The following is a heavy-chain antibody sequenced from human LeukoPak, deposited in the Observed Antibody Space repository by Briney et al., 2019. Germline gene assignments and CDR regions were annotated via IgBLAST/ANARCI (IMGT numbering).Heavy chain of an antibody. CDR1: GFNFGAYA. CDR2: VTSQAFGGRI. CDR3: TRNGRGCSSTSCYAGRFDP. D-gene: IGHD2-2*01. Sequence: GRSLRLSCTASGFNFGAYAMSWVRQAPGKGLEWVGFVTSQAFGGRIEYAASVRGRFTISRDDSKSTAHLQMNSLKTEDTAVYFCTRNGRGCSSTSCYAGRFDPWGQGTQVTVSS. J-gene: IGHJ5*02. V-gene: IGHV3-49*04.